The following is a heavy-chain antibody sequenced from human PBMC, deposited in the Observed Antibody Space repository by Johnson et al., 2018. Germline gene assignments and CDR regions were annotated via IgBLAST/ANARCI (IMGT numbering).Heavy chain of an antibody. V-gene: IGHV3-9*01. Sequence: VQLQESGEGLVQPGGSLRLACAASGFTFGDHAMPWVRQAPGTGREWVSGIGGDSNSIASAASVKGRFTISRDNAKKSLFLQINSLRAEYTAVYYCVRDRLSTETGDTFGIWGQGTLVTVSS. D-gene: IGHD4-11*01. J-gene: IGHJ3*02. CDR1: GFTFGDHA. CDR3: VRDRLSTETGDTFGI. CDR2: IGGDSNSI.